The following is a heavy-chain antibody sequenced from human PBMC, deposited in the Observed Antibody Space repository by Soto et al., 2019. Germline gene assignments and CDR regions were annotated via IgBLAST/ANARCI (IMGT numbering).Heavy chain of an antibody. CDR1: GGTFNRHG. J-gene: IGHJ6*02. CDR2: TIPVFGTP. D-gene: IGHD3-22*01. Sequence: SVKVSCKASGGTFNRHGISWVRQAPGQGLEWMGGTIPVFGTPKYAQEFQGRVTVSVDKSTSTAYMELSSLRSEDTAVYYCARGLSDGFITYFYFYVMDVWGQGTAVTVSS. CDR3: ARGLSDGFITYFYFYVMDV. V-gene: IGHV1-69*06.